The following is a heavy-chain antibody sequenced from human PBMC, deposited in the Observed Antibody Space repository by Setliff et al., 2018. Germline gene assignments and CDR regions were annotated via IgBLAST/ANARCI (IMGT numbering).Heavy chain of an antibody. CDR3: ARNALTGTTRKYYYYIDV. CDR1: GGTLSTLS. Sequence: ASVKVSCKASGGTLSTLSIAWVRQAPGQGLEWMGGTIPLLPLPNYAVKFQGRVTITADKSTSTAYMELRSLTSEDTAVYYCARNALTGTTRKYYYYIDVWGQGTMVTVSS. J-gene: IGHJ6*03. D-gene: IGHD1-7*01. CDR2: TIPLLPLP. V-gene: IGHV1-69*10.